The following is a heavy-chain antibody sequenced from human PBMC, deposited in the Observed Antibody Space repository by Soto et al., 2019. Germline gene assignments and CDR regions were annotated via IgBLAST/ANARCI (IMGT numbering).Heavy chain of an antibody. CDR3: ARVVVVIPPGYYYAMDV. J-gene: IGHJ6*02. D-gene: IGHD3-22*01. CDR1: GFTFSSFH. V-gene: IGHV3-48*02. Sequence: VGSLRLSCAASGFTFSSFHMNCVRQAPGRGLEWVAYITSSSDTIYYSDSVKGRFTISRDNGKNSLFLQMNSLRDEDTAVYYCARVVVVIPPGYYYAMDVWGQGTTVTVSS. CDR2: ITSSSDTI.